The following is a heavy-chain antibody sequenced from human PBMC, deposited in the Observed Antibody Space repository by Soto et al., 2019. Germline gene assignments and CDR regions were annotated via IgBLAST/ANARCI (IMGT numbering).Heavy chain of an antibody. Sequence: QVQLVESGGGVVQPGRSLRLSCAASGLTFSRYAMHWVRQAPGKGLEWVAIISYGGSNKYYADSVRGRFTIARDNSNSTMYMQMNILIAEATAVYYFARHREGYSGFDYPAYWGQGTLVTVS. CDR3: ARHREGYSGFDYPAY. CDR1: GLTFSRYA. V-gene: IGHV3-30-3*01. D-gene: IGHD5-12*01. CDR2: ISYGGSNK. J-gene: IGHJ4*02.